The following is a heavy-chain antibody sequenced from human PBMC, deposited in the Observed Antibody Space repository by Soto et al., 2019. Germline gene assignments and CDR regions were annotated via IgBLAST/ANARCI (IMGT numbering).Heavy chain of an antibody. D-gene: IGHD4-17*01. CDR1: GTSLSGLP. CDR2: LDYEEGER. Sequence: ASVKVSCKVSGTSLSGLPMHWVRQAPGKGLEWMGSLDYEEGERSFAHRFQGRLTVTEDTSTDTTYMELSSLMSEDTAVYYCAAGVTTFDYWGQGTLVTVSS. J-gene: IGHJ4*02. CDR3: AAGVTTFDY. V-gene: IGHV1-24*01.